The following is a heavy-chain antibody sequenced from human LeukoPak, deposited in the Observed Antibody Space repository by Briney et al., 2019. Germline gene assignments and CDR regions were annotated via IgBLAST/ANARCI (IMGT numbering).Heavy chain of an antibody. Sequence: SETLSLTCTVSGGSISSYYWSWIRQPPGKGLEWIGYIYYSGSTNYNPSLKSQVTISVDTSKNQFSLKLSSVTAADTAVYYCAREKYSSTHYYYYGMDVGGKGPRVTVS. J-gene: IGHJ6*04. D-gene: IGHD6-13*01. V-gene: IGHV4-59*01. CDR2: IYYSGST. CDR3: AREKYSSTHYYYYGMDV. CDR1: GGSISSYY.